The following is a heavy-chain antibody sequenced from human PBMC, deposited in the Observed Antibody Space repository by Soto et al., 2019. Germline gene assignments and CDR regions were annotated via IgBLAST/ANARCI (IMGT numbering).Heavy chain of an antibody. J-gene: IGHJ6*02. CDR1: GFTFSSYA. CDR2: ISGSGGST. CDR3: AKWAYCSGGRCYYVRYGMDI. D-gene: IGHD2-15*01. V-gene: IGHV3-23*01. Sequence: GGSLRLSCAASGFTFSSYAMSWVRQAPGKGLEWVSAISGSGGSTYYADSVKGRFTISRDNSKNTLYLQMNSLRAEDTAVYYCAKWAYCSGGRCYYVRYGMDIWGQGTTVTVSS.